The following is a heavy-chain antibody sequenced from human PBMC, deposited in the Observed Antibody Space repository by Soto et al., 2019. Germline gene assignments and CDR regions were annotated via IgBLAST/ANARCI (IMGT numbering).Heavy chain of an antibody. D-gene: IGHD6-6*01. CDR1: GGSISSSSYY. V-gene: IGHV4-39*01. CDR2: IYYSGST. CDR3: ARPRRSGSSSYDYFDY. J-gene: IGHJ4*02. Sequence: PSETLSLTCTVSGGSISSSSYYWGWIRQPPGKGLEWIGSIYYSGSTYYNPSLKSRVTISVDTSKNQFSLKLSSVTAADTAVYYCARPRRSGSSSYDYFDYWGQGTLVTVSS.